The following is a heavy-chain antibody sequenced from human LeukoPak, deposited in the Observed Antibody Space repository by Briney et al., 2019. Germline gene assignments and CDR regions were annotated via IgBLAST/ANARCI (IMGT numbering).Heavy chain of an antibody. J-gene: IGHJ4*02. CDR3: ARRIAAAGTTLGY. Sequence: ASVKVSCKASGYTFTSYVINWVRQATGRGVEWMGWNNPISGDTGSSQKFQGRVTMTRNTSINTAYLELNSLISEDTAVYFCARRIAAAGTTLGYWGQGTLVTVSS. CDR2: NNPISGDT. D-gene: IGHD6-13*01. V-gene: IGHV1-8*01. CDR1: GYTFTSYV.